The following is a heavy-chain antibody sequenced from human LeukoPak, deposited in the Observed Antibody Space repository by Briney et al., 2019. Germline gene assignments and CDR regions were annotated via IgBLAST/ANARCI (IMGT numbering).Heavy chain of an antibody. J-gene: IGHJ4*02. CDR2: INHSGST. Sequence: SETLSLTCAVYGGSFSGYYWSWIRQPPGKGREWIGEINHSGSTNYNPSLKRRVTISVDTSKNQSSLKLSSVTAADTAVYYCARVASDYAFGFWGQGTLVTVSS. CDR1: GGSFSGYY. V-gene: IGHV4-34*01. CDR3: ARVASDYAFGF. D-gene: IGHD4-17*01.